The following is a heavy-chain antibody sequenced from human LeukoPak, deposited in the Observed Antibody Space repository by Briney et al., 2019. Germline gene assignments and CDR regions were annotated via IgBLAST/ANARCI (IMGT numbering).Heavy chain of an antibody. CDR1: GFTFSSYG. CDR2: IWYDGSNK. Sequence: GGSLRLSCAASGFTFSSYGMHWVRQAPGKGLEWVAVIWYDGSNKYYADSVKGRFTISRDNSKNTLYLQMNSLRAEDTAVYYCAKEMHSGSYFHYWGQGTLVTVSS. D-gene: IGHD1-26*01. V-gene: IGHV3-33*06. CDR3: AKEMHSGSYFHY. J-gene: IGHJ4*02.